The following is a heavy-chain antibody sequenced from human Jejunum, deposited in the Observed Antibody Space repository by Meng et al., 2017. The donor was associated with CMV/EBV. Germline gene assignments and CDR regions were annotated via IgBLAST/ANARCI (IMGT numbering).Heavy chain of an antibody. CDR1: SHW. V-gene: IGHV3-74*01. D-gene: IGHD2-15*01. Sequence: SHWMHWVRQAPGKGLVWVSRIDGDGSYTNYADSVKGRFTISRDNAKSTLFLEMNSLRVEDTAVYYCARDAAYCDGGGCYSAYYFDYWGQGTTVTVSS. CDR3: ARDAAYCDGGGCYSAYYFDY. CDR2: IDGDGSYT. J-gene: IGHJ4*03.